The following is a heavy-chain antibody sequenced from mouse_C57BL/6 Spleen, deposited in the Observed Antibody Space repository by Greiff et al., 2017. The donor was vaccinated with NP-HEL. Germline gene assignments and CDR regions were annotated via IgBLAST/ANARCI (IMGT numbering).Heavy chain of an antibody. J-gene: IGHJ2*01. CDR3: ARAGIYYDYDGDY. V-gene: IGHV3-6*01. D-gene: IGHD2-4*01. Sequence: EVKLEESGPGLVKPSQSLSLTCSVTGYSITSGYYWNWIRQFPGNKLEWMGYISYDGSNNYNPSLKNRISITRDTSKNQFFLKLNSVTTEDTATYYCARAGIYYDYDGDYWGQGTTLTVSS. CDR1: GYSITSGYY. CDR2: ISYDGSN.